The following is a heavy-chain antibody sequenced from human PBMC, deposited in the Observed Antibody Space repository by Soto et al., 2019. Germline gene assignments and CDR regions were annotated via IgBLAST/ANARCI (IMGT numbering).Heavy chain of an antibody. J-gene: IGHJ6*03. Sequence: GGSLRLSCAASGFTFSSYSMNWVRQAPGKGLEWVSSISSSSSYIYYADSVKGRFTISRDNAKNSLYLQMNSLRAEDTAVYYCARVPSSTTGTTWATYYYYMDVWGKGTTVTVSS. D-gene: IGHD1-1*01. CDR1: GFTFSSYS. CDR3: ARVPSSTTGTTWATYYYYMDV. CDR2: ISSSSSYI. V-gene: IGHV3-21*01.